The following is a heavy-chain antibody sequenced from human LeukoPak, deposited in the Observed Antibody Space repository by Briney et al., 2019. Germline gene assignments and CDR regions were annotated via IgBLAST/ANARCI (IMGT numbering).Heavy chain of an antibody. CDR1: GGSISSSS. D-gene: IGHD1-26*01. V-gene: IGHV3-21*01. J-gene: IGHJ3*02. Sequence: PSETLSLTCTVSGGSISSSSYYWGWIRQPPGKGLEWVSSISSSSSYIYYADSVKGRFTISRDNAKNSLYLQMNSLRAEDTAVYYCARGVGAKPNDAFDIWGQGTMVTVSS. CDR3: ARGVGAKPNDAFDI. CDR2: ISSSSSYI.